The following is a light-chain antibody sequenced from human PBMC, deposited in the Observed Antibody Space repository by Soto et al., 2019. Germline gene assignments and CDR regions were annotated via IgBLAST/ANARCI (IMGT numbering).Light chain of an antibody. CDR1: QSVSRN. J-gene: IGKJ1*01. Sequence: EIVMTQSPATLSVSPGERATLSCRASQSVSRNLAWYQQKPGQAPRLLIYSASTRATGIPARFSGSGSGTEFTLTISSLQAEDFAVYYCQQYSRWPTFGQGTKVDI. CDR3: QQYSRWPT. CDR2: SAS. V-gene: IGKV3-15*01.